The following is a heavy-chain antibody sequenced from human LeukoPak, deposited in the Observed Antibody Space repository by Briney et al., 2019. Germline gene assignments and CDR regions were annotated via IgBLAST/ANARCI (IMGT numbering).Heavy chain of an antibody. CDR3: ARRHTIFGVVIKYYFDY. CDR1: GGSFSGYY. CDR2: INHSRST. D-gene: IGHD3-3*01. V-gene: IGHV4-34*01. Sequence: PSETLSLTCAGYGGSFSGYYWSWIRQPPGKGLEWIGEINHSRSTNYNPSLKSRVTISVDTSKNQSSLKLNSVTAADTAVYYCARRHTIFGVVIKYYFDYWGQGTLVTVSS. J-gene: IGHJ4*02.